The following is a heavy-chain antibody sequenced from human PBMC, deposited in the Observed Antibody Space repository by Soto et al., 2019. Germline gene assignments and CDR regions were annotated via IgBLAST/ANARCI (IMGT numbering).Heavy chain of an antibody. J-gene: IGHJ4*02. CDR3: AKDPEGGNDYFDH. CDR2: ISHDGSYK. V-gene: IGHV3-30*18. CDR1: GFTFSAYG. D-gene: IGHD2-15*01. Sequence: QVQLVESGGGVVQPGRSLRLSCAASGFTFSAYGMHWVRQAPGRGLEWVAIISHDGSYKAYADSVKGRFTIARDNSKGALYLLLNSPRPDDSALYYCAKDPEGGNDYFDHWGQGTQVTVSS.